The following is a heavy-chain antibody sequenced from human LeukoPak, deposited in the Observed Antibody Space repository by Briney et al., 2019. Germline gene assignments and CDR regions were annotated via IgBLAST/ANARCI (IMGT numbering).Heavy chain of an antibody. D-gene: IGHD2-8*01. Sequence: PSETLSLSCTVSNGSIISDTYFWGWVRQPPGGGLEWIGTVHHSSSSYYNPSLKSRLRISVDPPNNKFSMKMTSVTAADTAIYYCARHTPLQWPMDVWGQGIPVTVS. CDR3: ARHTPLQWPMDV. CDR2: VHHSSSS. J-gene: IGHJ6*02. V-gene: IGHV4-39*01. CDR1: NGSIISDTYF.